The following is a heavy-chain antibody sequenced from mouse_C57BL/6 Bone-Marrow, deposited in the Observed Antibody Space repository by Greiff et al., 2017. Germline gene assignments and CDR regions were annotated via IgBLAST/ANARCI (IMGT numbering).Heavy chain of an antibody. CDR1: GYTFTDYE. CDR2: IDPETGGT. V-gene: IGHV1-15*01. CDR3: TRRTGTWYFDV. J-gene: IGHJ1*03. Sequence: VQLQQSGAELVGPGASVTLSCKASGYTFTDYEMHWVKQTPVHGLEWIGAIDPETGGTAYNQKFKGKAILTADKSSSTAYMELRSLTSEDSAVYYCTRRTGTWYFDVWGTGTTVTVSS. D-gene: IGHD4-1*01.